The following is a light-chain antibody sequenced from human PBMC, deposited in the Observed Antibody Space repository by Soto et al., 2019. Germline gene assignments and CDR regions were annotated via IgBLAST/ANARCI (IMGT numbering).Light chain of an antibody. CDR2: EVS. CDR1: SSDIGSYNY. V-gene: IGLV2-14*01. CDR3: SSHTPYSTRI. J-gene: IGLJ1*01. Sequence: QSALTQPASVSGSPGQSIAISCTGTSSDIGSYNYVSWYQQHPGKAPKLIIHEVSNRPSGISDHCSGSKSGNTASLTISGLQADDEADYYCSSHTPYSTRIFGTGTKVTAL.